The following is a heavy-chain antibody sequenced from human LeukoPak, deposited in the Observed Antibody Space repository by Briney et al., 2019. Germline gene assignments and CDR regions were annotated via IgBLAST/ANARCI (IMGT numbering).Heavy chain of an antibody. CDR1: GGYISSGGYY. CDR2: IYYSGST. Sequence: PSETLSLTCTVSGGYISSGGYYWSWIRQHPGKGLEWIGYIYYSGSTYYNPSLKSRVTISVDTSKNQFSLKLSSVTAADTAVYYCARGTSVVPDWYFDLWGRGTLVTVSS. V-gene: IGHV4-31*03. CDR3: ARGTSVVPDWYFDL. J-gene: IGHJ2*01. D-gene: IGHD3-10*01.